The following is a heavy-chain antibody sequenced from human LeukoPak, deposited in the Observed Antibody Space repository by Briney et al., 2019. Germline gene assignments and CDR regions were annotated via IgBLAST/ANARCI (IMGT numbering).Heavy chain of an antibody. V-gene: IGHV4-61*08. CDR2: IYYSGST. CDR3: AKGDGYSYWYFDL. Sequence: SETLSLTCAVSGGSISRGGYYWSWIRQPPGKGLEWIGYIYYSGSTNYNPSLKSRVTISVGTSKNQFSLKLSSVTAADTAVYYCAKGDGYSYWYFDLWGRGTLVTVSS. J-gene: IGHJ2*01. D-gene: IGHD5-24*01. CDR1: GGSISRGGYY.